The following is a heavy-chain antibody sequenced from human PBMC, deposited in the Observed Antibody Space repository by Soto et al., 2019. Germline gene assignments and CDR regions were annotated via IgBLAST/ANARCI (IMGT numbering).Heavy chain of an antibody. CDR1: GYTFTSYG. Sequence: ASVKVSCKASGYTFTSYGISWVRQAPGQGLEWMGWISAYNGNTNYAQKLQGRVTMTTGTSTSTAYMELRSLRSDDTAVYYCARDGIEQLLPYGIDVCGQRTTFTVS. CDR2: ISAYNGNT. V-gene: IGHV1-18*01. D-gene: IGHD6-19*01. CDR3: ARDGIEQLLPYGIDV. J-gene: IGHJ6*02.